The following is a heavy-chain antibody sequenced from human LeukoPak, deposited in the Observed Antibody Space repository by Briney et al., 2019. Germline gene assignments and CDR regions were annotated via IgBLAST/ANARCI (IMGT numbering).Heavy chain of an antibody. J-gene: IGHJ4*02. V-gene: IGHV4-61*02. CDR1: GDSINSGSYY. D-gene: IGHD3-10*01. Sequence: SETLSLTCTVSGDSINSGSYYWSWLRQPAGKGLEWIGRIYTSGSTNYNPSLKSRVTISLDTSKNHFSLKMNSVTAADTAMYYCARVPYSGSGMVFFEYWGQGTLVTVSS. CDR3: ARVPYSGSGMVFFEY. CDR2: IYTSGST.